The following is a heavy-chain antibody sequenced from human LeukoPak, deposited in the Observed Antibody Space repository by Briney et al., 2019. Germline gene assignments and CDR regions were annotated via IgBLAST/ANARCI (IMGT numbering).Heavy chain of an antibody. Sequence: GGSLRLSCAASGFTVSSNYMSWVRQVPGKGLEWVSVIYSGGSTYYADSVKGRFTISRDNSKNTLYLQMNSLRAEDTAVYYCASWEDSSGYHHDYWGQGTLVTVSS. CDR1: GFTVSSNY. CDR3: ASWEDSSGYHHDY. V-gene: IGHV3-53*01. CDR2: IYSGGST. D-gene: IGHD3-22*01. J-gene: IGHJ4*02.